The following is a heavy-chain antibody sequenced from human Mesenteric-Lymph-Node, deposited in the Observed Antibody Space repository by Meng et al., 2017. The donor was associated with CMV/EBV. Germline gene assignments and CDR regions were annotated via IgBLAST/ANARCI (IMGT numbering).Heavy chain of an antibody. CDR1: GFTFSDYY. Sequence: GESLKISCAASGFTFSDYYMSWIRQAPGKGLEWVSGISGSGGSTYYADSVKGRFTISRDNSKNTLYLQMNSLRVEDTAVYYCAKDRDVVLPAASWGYYGMDVWGQGTTVTVSS. CDR2: ISGSGGST. J-gene: IGHJ6*02. V-gene: IGHV3-23*01. D-gene: IGHD2-2*01. CDR3: AKDRDVVLPAASWGYYGMDV.